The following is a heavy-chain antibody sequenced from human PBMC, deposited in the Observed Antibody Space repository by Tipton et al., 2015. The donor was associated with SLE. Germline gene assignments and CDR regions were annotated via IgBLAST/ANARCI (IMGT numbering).Heavy chain of an antibody. CDR3: VKAGYSYADF. D-gene: IGHD5-18*01. Sequence: SLRLSCAASGFTFDDYTMHWVRQAPGKGLEWVSGITWNSGSIGYADSVKGRFTISRDNAENSLYLQMNSLRAEDTALYYCVKAGYSYADFWGQGSLVTVSS. V-gene: IGHV3-9*01. CDR2: ITWNSGSI. CDR1: GFTFDDYT. J-gene: IGHJ4*02.